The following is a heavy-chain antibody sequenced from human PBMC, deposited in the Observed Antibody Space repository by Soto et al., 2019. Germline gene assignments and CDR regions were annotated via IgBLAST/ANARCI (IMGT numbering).Heavy chain of an antibody. J-gene: IGHJ6*02. V-gene: IGHV1-69*06. D-gene: IGHD3-3*01. CDR2: IIPIFGTA. Sequence: GASVKVSCKASGGTFSSYAISWVRQAPGQGLEWMGGIIPIFGTANYAQKFQGRVTITADKSTSTAYMELSSLRSEDTAVYYCAYSGFLEWSLYGMDVWGQGTTVTVSS. CDR1: GGTFSSYA. CDR3: AYSGFLEWSLYGMDV.